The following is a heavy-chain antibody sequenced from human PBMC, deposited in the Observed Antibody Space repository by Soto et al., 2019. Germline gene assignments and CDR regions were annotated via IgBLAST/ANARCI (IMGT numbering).Heavy chain of an antibody. CDR1: GGSISSYY. V-gene: IGHV4-59*01. D-gene: IGHD6-19*01. CDR3: ARGPYTSGLRFDP. J-gene: IGHJ5*02. Sequence: KPSETLSLTCTVSGGSISSYYWSWIRQPPGKGLEWSGYIYYSGSTNYNPSLKSRVTISVDTSKNQFSLKLSSVTAADTAVYYCARGPYTSGLRFDPWGPGTLVTVSS. CDR2: IYYSGST.